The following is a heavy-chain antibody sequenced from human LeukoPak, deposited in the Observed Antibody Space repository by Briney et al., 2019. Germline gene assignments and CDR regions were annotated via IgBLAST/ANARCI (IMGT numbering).Heavy chain of an antibody. V-gene: IGHV4-59*01. D-gene: IGHD6-19*01. CDR1: GGSMTSYY. CDR2: IFYSGGA. J-gene: IGHJ3*02. Sequence: SETLSLTCSVSGGSMTSYYWRWIRQPPGKGLEWIGYIFYSGGANYNPSLKSRVTISVDTSKNQFSLKLNSATAADTAAYYCARALYRSGWYKDAFDIWGQGTMVTVSS. CDR3: ARALYRSGWYKDAFDI.